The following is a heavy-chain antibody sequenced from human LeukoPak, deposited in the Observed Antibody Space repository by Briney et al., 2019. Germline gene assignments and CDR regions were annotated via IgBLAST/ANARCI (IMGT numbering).Heavy chain of an antibody. Sequence: PGGSLRLSCAASGFTFSSYGMHWVRQAPGKGLEWVSFISYDGTNKYCADSVKGRFTISRDNSKNTLYLQMNSLKAEDTAVYYCAKIQYYYDSSGYYYWGQGTLVTVSS. CDR2: ISYDGTNK. D-gene: IGHD3-22*01. CDR3: AKIQYYYDSSGYYY. J-gene: IGHJ4*02. CDR1: GFTFSSYG. V-gene: IGHV3-30*18.